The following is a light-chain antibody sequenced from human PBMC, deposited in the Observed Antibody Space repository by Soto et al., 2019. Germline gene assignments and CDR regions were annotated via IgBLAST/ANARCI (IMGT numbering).Light chain of an antibody. CDR3: QQYHNWPPIT. CDR2: GAS. Sequence: EIVMTQSPATLSVSPGERATLSCRASQSVSSNLAWYQQKPGQAPRLLIYGASTRPTGIPARFSGSGPGTHFTLTISSLQSEDFAVYYCQQYHNWPPITFGQGTRLEMK. J-gene: IGKJ5*01. CDR1: QSVSSN. V-gene: IGKV3-15*01.